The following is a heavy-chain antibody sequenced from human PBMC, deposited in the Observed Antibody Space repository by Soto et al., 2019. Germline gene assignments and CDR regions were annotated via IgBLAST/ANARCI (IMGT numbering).Heavy chain of an antibody. CDR2: SYYSGTT. CDR3: ARGRGYSYGPYYFDY. CDR1: GASISVHSYY. V-gene: IGHV4-39*07. D-gene: IGHD5-18*01. Sequence: SETLSLTCTVSGASISVHSYYWTWIRQPPGKGLEWIGSSYYSGTTYFNPSLKSRATISVDTSKNQFSLKLSSVTDADTALYYCARGRGYSYGPYYFDYWGQGTLVTV. J-gene: IGHJ4*02.